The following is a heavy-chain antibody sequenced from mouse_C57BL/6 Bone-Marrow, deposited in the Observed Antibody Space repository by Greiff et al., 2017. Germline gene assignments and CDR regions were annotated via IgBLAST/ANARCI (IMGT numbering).Heavy chain of an antibody. CDR1: GYTFTDYY. CDR3: GHYYDSSYEFAY. J-gene: IGHJ3*01. V-gene: IGHV1-19*01. Sequence: EVQLQQSGPVLVKPGASVKMSCKASGYTFTDYYMNWVKQSHGKSLEWIGVINPYNGGTSYNQKFKGKATLTVDKSSSTAYMELNSLTSEDSAVYYCGHYYDSSYEFAYWGQGTLVTVSA. D-gene: IGHD1-1*01. CDR2: INPYNGGT.